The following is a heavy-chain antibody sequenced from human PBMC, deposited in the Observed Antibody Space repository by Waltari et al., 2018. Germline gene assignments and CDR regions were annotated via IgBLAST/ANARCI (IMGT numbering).Heavy chain of an antibody. CDR2: ISGSGGIT. D-gene: IGHD4-17*01. CDR1: GFTFSTYA. J-gene: IGHJ6*03. Sequence: EVQLVESGGGLVRPGGSLRRSCAASGFTFSTYAMSWFRQAPGRGVEWVSVISGSGGITNYADSVKGRFTISRDNSKNTLYLQMNSLRAEDTAVYYCAKDSPGDPIDYYYYYMDVWGKGTTVTVSS. CDR3: AKDSPGDPIDYYYYYMDV. V-gene: IGHV3-23*04.